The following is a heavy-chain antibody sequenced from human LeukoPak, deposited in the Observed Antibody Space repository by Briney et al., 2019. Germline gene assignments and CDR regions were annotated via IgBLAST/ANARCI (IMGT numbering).Heavy chain of an antibody. V-gene: IGHV3-21*01. CDR3: ARDPYSGGYGDYYYYYMDL. D-gene: IGHD1-26*01. J-gene: IGHJ6*03. Sequence: GGSLRLSLPASGFTFSTYNMNLVRQAPGKGLESVSSITSRSSYIYYADSVKGRFTISRDNAKNSLYLQMNSLRAEDTAVYYCARDPYSGGYGDYYYYYMDLWGQGTTVTISS. CDR1: GFTFSTYN. CDR2: ITSRSSYI.